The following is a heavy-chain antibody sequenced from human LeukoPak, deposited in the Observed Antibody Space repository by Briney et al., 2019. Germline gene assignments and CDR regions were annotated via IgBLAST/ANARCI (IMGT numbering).Heavy chain of an antibody. J-gene: IGHJ5*02. D-gene: IGHD2-15*01. CDR1: GGSMSTSNYY. CDR2: IFYSGST. Sequence: SETLSLTCTVSGGSMSTSNYYWGWIRQHPGKGLEWIGNIFYSGSTYYSPSLKSRVTISLDTSKNQFSLKLSSVTAADTAVYYCARDMVAAPRDWFDPWGQGTLVTVSS. V-gene: IGHV4-39*07. CDR3: ARDMVAAPRDWFDP.